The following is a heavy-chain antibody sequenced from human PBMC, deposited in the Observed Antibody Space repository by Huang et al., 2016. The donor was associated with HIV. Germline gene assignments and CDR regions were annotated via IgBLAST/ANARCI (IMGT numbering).Heavy chain of an antibody. J-gene: IGHJ4*02. CDR2: IFPVDSDT. CDR3: ARRFSSSSGYFDY. Sequence: VQLVQSGAEVKKPGESLKICCKGSGYSFGSYWIAWVRQMPGTGLEWMCIIFPVDSDTTYSPSFEGQFTISADKSIGTAYLQWSSLKASDTAMYYCARRFSSSSGYFDYWGQGSLVTVSS. V-gene: IGHV5-51*01. D-gene: IGHD6-6*01. CDR1: GYSFGSYW.